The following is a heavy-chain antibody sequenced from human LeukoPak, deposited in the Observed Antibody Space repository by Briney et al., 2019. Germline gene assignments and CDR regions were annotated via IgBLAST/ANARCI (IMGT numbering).Heavy chain of an antibody. CDR1: GDSFSSNSAA. V-gene: IGHV6-1*01. Sequence: SQTLSLTCALSGDSFSSNSAAWNWLRQSPSRGLEWLGRTYYRSKWYNDYAVSVKSRITINPDTSKNQFSLQLNSVTPEDTAVYYCAKESWDIEGYNWFDPWGQGTLVTVSS. CDR2: TYYRSKWYN. CDR3: AKESWDIEGYNWFDP. J-gene: IGHJ5*02. D-gene: IGHD2-15*01.